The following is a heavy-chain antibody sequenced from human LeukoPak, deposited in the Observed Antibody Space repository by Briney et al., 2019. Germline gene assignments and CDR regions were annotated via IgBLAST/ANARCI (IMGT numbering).Heavy chain of an antibody. J-gene: IGHJ3*01. Sequence: PGGSLRLSCAASGFTFSSYAMHWVRQAPGKGLEWVGRTKSKTSGGTPDYASPVKGRFTISRDDSKNTLYLQMNSLKSDDTAVYYCSSEGYTYGYHSICVWGQGTMVTVSS. CDR1: GFTFSSYA. V-gene: IGHV3-15*01. CDR2: TKSKTSGGTP. CDR3: SSEGYTYGYHSICV. D-gene: IGHD5-18*01.